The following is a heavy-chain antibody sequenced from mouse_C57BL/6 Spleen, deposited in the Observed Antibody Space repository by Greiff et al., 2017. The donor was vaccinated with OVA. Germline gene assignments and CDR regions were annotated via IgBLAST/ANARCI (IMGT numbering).Heavy chain of an antibody. CDR3: ARGNHFDY. J-gene: IGHJ2*01. CDR1: GYAFSSSW. Sequence: QVQLKESGPELVKPGASVKISCKASGYAFSSSWMNWVKQRPGKGLEWIGRIYPGDGDTNYNGKFKGKATLTADQSSSTAYIQLSILTSDDSSVYFCARGNHFDYWGQGTTLTVSS. CDR2: IYPGDGDT. V-gene: IGHV1-82*01.